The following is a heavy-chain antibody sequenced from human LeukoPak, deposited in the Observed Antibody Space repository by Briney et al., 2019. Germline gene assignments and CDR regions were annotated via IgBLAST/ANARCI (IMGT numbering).Heavy chain of an antibody. D-gene: IGHD3-10*01. J-gene: IGHJ5*02. Sequence: GASVKVSFKASGYTFTSYGIRWVRQAPGQGLEWMGWISAYNGNTNYAQKLQGRVTMTTDTSTSTAYMELRSLRSDDTAVYYCARVLTMVRGAFNWFDPWGQGTLVTVSS. CDR1: GYTFTSYG. V-gene: IGHV1-18*01. CDR3: ARVLTMVRGAFNWFDP. CDR2: ISAYNGNT.